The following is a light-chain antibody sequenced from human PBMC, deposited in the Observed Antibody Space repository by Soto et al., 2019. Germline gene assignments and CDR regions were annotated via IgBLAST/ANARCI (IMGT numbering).Light chain of an antibody. V-gene: IGKV3-15*01. CDR3: QQYNSYSWT. Sequence: VLAQASATLSVTPGARAPLYLTATQSISINLAWYQQKSGQAPRLLISGASTRASGVPARFSGSGSGTEFTLTISSLQPDDVATYYCQQYNSYSWTFGQGTKVDIK. CDR1: QSISIN. CDR2: GAS. J-gene: IGKJ1*01.